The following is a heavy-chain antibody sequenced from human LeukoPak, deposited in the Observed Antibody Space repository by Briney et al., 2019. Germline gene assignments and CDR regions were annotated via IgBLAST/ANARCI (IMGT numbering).Heavy chain of an antibody. Sequence: PSETLSLTCTVSGGSISSYYWSWIRQPPGKGLEWIGYIYYSGSTNYNPSLKSRVTISVDTSKNQFSLKLSSVTAADTAVYYCARVGRYFDWLSTRYYYYGMDVWGQGTTVTVSS. V-gene: IGHV4-59*01. CDR2: IYYSGST. CDR3: ARVGRYFDWLSTRYYYYGMDV. D-gene: IGHD3-9*01. J-gene: IGHJ6*02. CDR1: GGSISSYY.